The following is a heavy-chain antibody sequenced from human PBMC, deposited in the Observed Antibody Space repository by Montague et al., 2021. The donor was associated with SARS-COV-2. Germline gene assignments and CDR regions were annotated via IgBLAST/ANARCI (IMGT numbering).Heavy chain of an antibody. D-gene: IGHD1-7*01. J-gene: IGHJ6*02. Sequence: QSGAEVKKPGESLRISCKGSGYSFTSYWISWVRQMPGEGLEWMGRIDPSDSYTNYSPSFQGHVTISADKSISTAYLQWSSLKASDTAMYYYARHGIGGGTLLYYGMDVWGQGTTVTVSS. CDR3: ARHGIGGGTLLYYGMDV. CDR2: IDPSDSYT. V-gene: IGHV5-10-1*01. CDR1: GYSFTSYW.